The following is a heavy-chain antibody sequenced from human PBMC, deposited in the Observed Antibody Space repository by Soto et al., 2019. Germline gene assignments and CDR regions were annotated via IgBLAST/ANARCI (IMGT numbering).Heavy chain of an antibody. J-gene: IGHJ6*02. CDR3: ARGGVTGTEGYYYYGMDV. V-gene: IGHV3-64*02. CDR1: GFTFSSYA. Sequence: PGGSLRLSCAASGFTFSSYAMHWVRQAPGKGLEYVSAISSNGGSTYYADSVKGRFTISRDNSKNTLYLQMGSLRAEDMAVYYCARGGVTGTEGYYYYGMDVWGQGTTVTVSS. CDR2: ISSNGGST. D-gene: IGHD1-7*01.